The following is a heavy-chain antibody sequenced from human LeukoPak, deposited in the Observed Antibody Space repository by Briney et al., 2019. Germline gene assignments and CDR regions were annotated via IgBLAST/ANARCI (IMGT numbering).Heavy chain of an antibody. CDR2: IKQDGSEK. CDR3: ARDSSDYYRGLFDY. J-gene: IGHJ4*02. V-gene: IGHV3-7*01. D-gene: IGHD4-17*01. CDR1: GFTFGDYW. Sequence: GGSLRLSCAASGFTFGDYWMSWVRQAPGKGLEWVANIKQDGSEKYYVDSVKGRFTISRDNAKNSLYLQMSSLSVEDTAVYYCARDSSDYYRGLFDYWGQGTLVTVSS.